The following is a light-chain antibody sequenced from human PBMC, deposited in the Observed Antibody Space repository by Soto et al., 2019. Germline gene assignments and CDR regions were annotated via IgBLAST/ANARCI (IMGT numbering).Light chain of an antibody. Sequence: EIVLTQSPGTLSLSPGERATLSCRASQSVSNNYLAWYQQKPGQAPRLLIYGASSRATGIPDRFSGSGSGTDFTLTINRLEPEDFAVYYRQQYGDLPWTFGQGTKVDIK. CDR3: QQYGDLPWT. J-gene: IGKJ1*01. V-gene: IGKV3-20*01. CDR2: GAS. CDR1: QSVSNNY.